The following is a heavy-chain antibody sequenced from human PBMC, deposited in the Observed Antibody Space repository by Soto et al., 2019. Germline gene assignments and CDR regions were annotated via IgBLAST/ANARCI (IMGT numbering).Heavy chain of an antibody. V-gene: IGHV3-23*01. Sequence: EVQLLESGGGLVQPGGSLRLSCAASGFTFSSYAMNWVRQAPGKGLEWVSVISGSDGSTYYAESVKGRFTISRDNSKNTLNLQMNTLRAEDTAVYYCARRSSSWYLDYWGQGTLVTVSS. CDR2: ISGSDGST. CDR3: ARRSSSWYLDY. CDR1: GFTFSSYA. D-gene: IGHD6-13*01. J-gene: IGHJ4*02.